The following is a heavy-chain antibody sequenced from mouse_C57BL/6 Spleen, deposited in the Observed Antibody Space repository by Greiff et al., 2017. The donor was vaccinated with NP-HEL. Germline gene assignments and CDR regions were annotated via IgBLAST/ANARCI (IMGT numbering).Heavy chain of an antibody. CDR1: GYTFTSYW. CDR2: INPSNGGT. CDR3: AYRWIHYYYDFDY. Sequence: QVQLQQPGTELVKPGASVKLSCKASGYTFTSYWMHWVKQRPGQGLEWIGNINPSNGGTNYNEKFKSQATLTVDKSSSTAYMQLISPTSEDSAVYYCAYRWIHYYYDFDYWGQGTTLTVSS. D-gene: IGHD2-4*01. V-gene: IGHV1-53*01. J-gene: IGHJ2*01.